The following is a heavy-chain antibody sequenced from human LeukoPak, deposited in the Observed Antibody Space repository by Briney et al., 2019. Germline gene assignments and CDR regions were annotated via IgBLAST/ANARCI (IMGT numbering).Heavy chain of an antibody. CDR3: ARPATGYCSSAGCHWDS. Sequence: GGSLRLSCAASGFTFSTHSMYWVRQALGKGLEWVSSISASSNFIHYAESVRGRFTISRDNAKNSLYLQMNSLGAQDTAVYYCARPATGYCSSAGCHWDSWGQGTLVTVSS. CDR2: ISASSNFI. CDR1: GFTFSTHS. V-gene: IGHV3-21*01. J-gene: IGHJ4*02. D-gene: IGHD2-2*01.